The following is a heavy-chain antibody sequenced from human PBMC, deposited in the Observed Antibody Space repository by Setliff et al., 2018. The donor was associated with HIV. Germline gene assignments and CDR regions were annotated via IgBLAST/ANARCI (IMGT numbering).Heavy chain of an antibody. D-gene: IGHD2-15*01. CDR3: AKGIKWLAP. Sequence: PGGSLRLSCAASGFTFSGYSLNWVRQAPGKGLEWASSISSSSTYIYYADSVKGRFTISRDNAKNSLYLQMNSLRAEDTAVYYCAKGIKWLAPWGQGTPVTVSS. J-gene: IGHJ5*02. CDR2: ISSSSTYI. V-gene: IGHV3-21*04. CDR1: GFTFSGYS.